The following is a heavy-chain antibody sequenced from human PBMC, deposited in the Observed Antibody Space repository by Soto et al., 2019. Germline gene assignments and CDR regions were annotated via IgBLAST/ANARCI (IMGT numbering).Heavy chain of an antibody. CDR2: INHSGST. D-gene: IGHD3-10*01. J-gene: IGHJ6*03. Sequence: PSETLSLTCAVYGGSFSGYYWSWIRQPPGKGLEWIGEINHSGSTNYNPSLKSRVTISVDTSKNQFSLKLSSVTAADTAVYYCARGRGTPKYGSGIYHYYYMDVWGKGTTVTVSS. CDR1: GGSFSGYY. V-gene: IGHV4-34*01. CDR3: ARGRGTPKYGSGIYHYYYMDV.